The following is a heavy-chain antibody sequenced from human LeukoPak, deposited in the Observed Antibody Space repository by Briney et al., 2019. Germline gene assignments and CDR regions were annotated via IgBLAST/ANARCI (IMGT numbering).Heavy chain of an antibody. CDR1: GHTLTELS. Sequence: ASVKVSYKVSGHTLTELSMHWVRQAPGKGLEWMGGFDPEDGETVYAQKFQGRVTMTEDTSTDTAYMELSSLRSEDTAVYYCALDYYDSGIDPWGQGTLVTVSS. J-gene: IGHJ5*02. CDR2: FDPEDGET. CDR3: ALDYYDSGIDP. D-gene: IGHD3-22*01. V-gene: IGHV1-24*01.